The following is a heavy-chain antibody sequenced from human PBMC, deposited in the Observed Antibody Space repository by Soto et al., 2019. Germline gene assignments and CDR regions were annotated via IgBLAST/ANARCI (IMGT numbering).Heavy chain of an antibody. V-gene: IGHV3-23*01. Sequence: EVQLLESGGGLVQPGGSLRLSCAASGFPFSSYAMSWVRQAPGKGLEWVSTISGSGGSTHYADSVKGRFTISRDNSKNTLYLQMDSLRAEDTAVYYCAKGAAYHYDRSGYGFDFEYWGQGTLVTVSS. CDR2: ISGSGGST. J-gene: IGHJ4*02. D-gene: IGHD3-22*01. CDR3: AKGAAYHYDRSGYGFDFEY. CDR1: GFPFSSYA.